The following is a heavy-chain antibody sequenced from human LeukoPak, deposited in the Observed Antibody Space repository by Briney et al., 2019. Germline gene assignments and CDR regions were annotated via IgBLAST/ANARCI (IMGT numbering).Heavy chain of an antibody. V-gene: IGHV3-20*04. CDR1: GFTFDDYG. Sequence: EGSLRLSCAASGFTFDDYGMSWVRQAPGKGLEWVSGINWNGGSTGYADSVKGRFTISRDNAKNSLYLQMNSLRAEDTALYYCARGPYYDILTGTFDYWGQGTLVTVSS. D-gene: IGHD3-9*01. J-gene: IGHJ4*02. CDR3: ARGPYYDILTGTFDY. CDR2: INWNGGST.